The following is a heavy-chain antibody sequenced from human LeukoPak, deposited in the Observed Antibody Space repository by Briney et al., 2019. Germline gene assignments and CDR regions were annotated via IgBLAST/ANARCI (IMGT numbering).Heavy chain of an antibody. D-gene: IGHD3-10*01. V-gene: IGHV4-38-2*02. J-gene: IGHJ4*02. CDR3: ARVLGVLLWFGEFDY. CDR2: IYHSGST. Sequence: TSETLSLTCTVSGGSISSYYWSWIRQPPGKGLEWIGSIYHSGSTYYNPSLKSRVTISVDTSKNQFSLKLSSVTAADTAVYYCARVLGVLLWFGEFDYWGQGTLVTVSS. CDR1: GGSISSYY.